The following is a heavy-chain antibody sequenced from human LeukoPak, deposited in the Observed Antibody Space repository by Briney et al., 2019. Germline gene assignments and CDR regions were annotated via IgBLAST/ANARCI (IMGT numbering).Heavy chain of an antibody. V-gene: IGHV3-30*02. Sequence: GGSLRLSCAASGFTFSSYGMHWVRQAPGKGLEWVAFIRYDGSNKYYADSVKGRFTISRDNSKNTLYLQMSSLRAEDTAVYYCAKDYRGVAAAGTFDYWGQGTLVTVSS. J-gene: IGHJ4*02. CDR2: IRYDGSNK. CDR1: GFTFSSYG. CDR3: AKDYRGVAAAGTFDY. D-gene: IGHD6-13*01.